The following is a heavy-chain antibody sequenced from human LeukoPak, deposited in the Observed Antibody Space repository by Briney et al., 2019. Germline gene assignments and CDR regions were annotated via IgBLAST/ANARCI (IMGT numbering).Heavy chain of an antibody. CDR3: ARGVAAAGNNWFDP. Sequence: NTSGTLSLTCTVSGGSISSGSYYWSWIRQPAGKGLEWIGRIYTSGSTNYNPSLKSRVTISVDTSKNQFSLKLSSVTAADTAVYYCARGVAAAGNNWFDPWGQGTLVTVSS. CDR1: GGSISSGSYY. CDR2: IYTSGST. J-gene: IGHJ5*02. D-gene: IGHD6-13*01. V-gene: IGHV4-61*02.